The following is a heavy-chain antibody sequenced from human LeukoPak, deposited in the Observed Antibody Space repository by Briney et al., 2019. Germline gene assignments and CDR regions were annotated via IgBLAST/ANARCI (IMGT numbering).Heavy chain of an antibody. CDR1: GITSSSYW. Sequence: GGSLRLSCVASGITSSSYWPHWVRQAPGKGLVWVAYVSSDGRRSSYADSVKGRFTISRDSAKNTLYLQMNSLRAEDTALYYCVSDVGRGRPDPWGQGTLVTVSS. V-gene: IGHV3-74*01. J-gene: IGHJ5*02. CDR2: VSSDGRRS. D-gene: IGHD3-10*01. CDR3: VSDVGRGRPDP.